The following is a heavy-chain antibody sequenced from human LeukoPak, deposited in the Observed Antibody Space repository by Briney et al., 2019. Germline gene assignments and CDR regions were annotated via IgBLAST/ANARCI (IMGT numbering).Heavy chain of an antibody. J-gene: IGHJ3*02. CDR2: IYHSGST. CDR3: ARASYLYCSSTSCLIDAFDI. V-gene: IGHV4-30-2*01. CDR1: GGSISSGGYY. Sequence: SETLSLTCTVSGGSISSGGYYWSWIRQPPGKGLEWIGYIYHSGSTYYNPSLKSRVTISVDTSKNQFSLKLSSVTAADTAVYYCARASYLYCSSTSCLIDAFDIWGQGTMVTVSS. D-gene: IGHD2-2*01.